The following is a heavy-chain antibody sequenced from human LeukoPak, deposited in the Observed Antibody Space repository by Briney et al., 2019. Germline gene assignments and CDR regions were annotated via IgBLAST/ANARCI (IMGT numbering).Heavy chain of an antibody. V-gene: IGHV4-30-4*08. J-gene: IGHJ6*03. D-gene: IGHD3-3*01. CDR2: IYYSGST. CDR3: ARAYDFWSGNYYYYMDV. Sequence: PSQTLSLTCTVSGGSISSGDYYWSWIRQPPGKGLEWIGYIYYSGSTYYNPSLKSRVTISVDTSKNQFSLKLSSVTAADTAVYYRARAYDFWSGNYYYYMDVWGKGTTVTVSS. CDR1: GGSISSGDYY.